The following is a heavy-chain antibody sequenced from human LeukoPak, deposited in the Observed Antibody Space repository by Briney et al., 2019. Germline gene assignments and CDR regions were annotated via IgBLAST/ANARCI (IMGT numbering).Heavy chain of an antibody. Sequence: ASVKVSCKASGGTFISYTISWGRQAPGQGLEWRGRIIPILGIANYAQKFQGRVTITADKSTSTAYMELSSLRSEDTAVYYCARVASRRDFTIFGIVYWGQGTLVTVSS. CDR1: GGTFISYT. CDR3: ARVASRRDFTIFGIVY. J-gene: IGHJ4*02. V-gene: IGHV1-69*02. CDR2: IIPILGIA. D-gene: IGHD3-3*01.